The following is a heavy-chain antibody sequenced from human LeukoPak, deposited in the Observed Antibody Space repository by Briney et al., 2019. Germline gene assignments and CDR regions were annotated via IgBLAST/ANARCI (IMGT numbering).Heavy chain of an antibody. Sequence: GGSLRLSCAASGFTFSTYNMDWVRQAPGKGLEWVASIDFTSNFIFYGDSVKGRFTISRDNAKNSLSLQMNSLRAEDTAVYYCARSPAGANYYLDVWGKGTTVTISS. CDR1: GFTFSTYN. CDR2: IDFTSNFI. V-gene: IGHV3-21*01. D-gene: IGHD1-14*01. J-gene: IGHJ6*03. CDR3: ARSPAGANYYLDV.